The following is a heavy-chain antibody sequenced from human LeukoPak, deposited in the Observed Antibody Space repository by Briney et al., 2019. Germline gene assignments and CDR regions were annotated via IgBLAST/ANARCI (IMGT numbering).Heavy chain of an antibody. CDR3: AKDLMYGPDY. Sequence: GGSLRLSCAASGFIFSSSGMHWVRQAPGKGLEWVSFIRFDGNPTYSADSVRGRFTISRDNSKNTIYLQMNSLRAEDTAVYYCAKDLMYGPDYCGQGTLVTVSS. J-gene: IGHJ4*02. CDR1: GFIFSSSG. CDR2: IRFDGNPT. V-gene: IGHV3-30*02. D-gene: IGHD2-8*01.